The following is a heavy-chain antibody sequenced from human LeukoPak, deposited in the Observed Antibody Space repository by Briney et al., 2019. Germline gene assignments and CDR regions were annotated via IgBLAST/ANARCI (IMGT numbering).Heavy chain of an antibody. CDR1: GFTFSGYG. CDR3: AKDSPLYDYVSGTRHFEY. V-gene: IGHV3-23*01. J-gene: IGHJ4*02. D-gene: IGHD3-16*01. CDR2: IGGSGVST. Sequence: GGSLRLSCVASGFTFSGYGMSWVRQAPGKGLEWVSAIGGSGVSTYYADSVKGRSTVSRDNSKNTLYLRINSMRAEDTAVYYCAKDSPLYDYVSGTRHFEYWGQGTLVTVSS.